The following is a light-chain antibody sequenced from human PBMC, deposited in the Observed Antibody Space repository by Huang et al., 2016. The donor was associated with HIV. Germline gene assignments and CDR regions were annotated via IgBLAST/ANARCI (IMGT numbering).Light chain of an antibody. CDR2: GAS. V-gene: IGKV3D-15*01. J-gene: IGKJ2*01. CDR1: QSVSSN. Sequence: EIVMTQSPAILSVSPGESATLSCRASQSVSSNFAWYQQKPGQAPRLLICGASIRATGIPARFIGSGSGTEFTLTISSLQSEDFAVYYCQQYNDWLYTFGRGTKLEIK. CDR3: QQYNDWLYT.